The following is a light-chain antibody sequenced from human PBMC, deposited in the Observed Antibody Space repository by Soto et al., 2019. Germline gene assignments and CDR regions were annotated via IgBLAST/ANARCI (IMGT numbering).Light chain of an antibody. V-gene: IGLV2-8*01. Sequence: QSALTQPPSASGSPGQSVTISCTGTSSDVGRYNYVSWYQQHPGKAPKLMIYEVNKRPSGVPDRFSGSKSGNTASLTVSGLQAEDEADYYCSSYAGYNNVVFGGGTKLTVL. CDR1: SSDVGRYNY. J-gene: IGLJ2*01. CDR3: SSYAGYNNVV. CDR2: EVN.